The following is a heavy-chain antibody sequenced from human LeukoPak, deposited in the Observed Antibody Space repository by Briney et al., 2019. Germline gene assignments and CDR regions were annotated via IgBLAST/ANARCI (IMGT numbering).Heavy chain of an antibody. Sequence: ASVKDSCKASGYTFIDYYMHWVRQAPGHGLEWLGWINLNSGGTHYVQKFQGRVSMTRDTSISTAYMELSSLRSDDTAVYYCTRGGDYEGPNYFDYWGQGTLVAVSS. D-gene: IGHD3-22*01. CDR1: GYTFIDYY. CDR2: INLNSGGT. CDR3: TRGGDYEGPNYFDY. V-gene: IGHV1-2*02. J-gene: IGHJ4*02.